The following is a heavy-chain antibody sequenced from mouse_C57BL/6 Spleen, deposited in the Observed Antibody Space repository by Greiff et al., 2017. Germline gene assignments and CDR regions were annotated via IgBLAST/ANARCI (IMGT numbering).Heavy chain of an antibody. Sequence: QVQLQQPGAELVRPGSSVKLSCKASGYTFTSYWMHWVKQRPIQGLEWIGNIDPSDSETHYNQKFKDKATLTVDKSSSTAYMQLSSLTSEDSAVYYCARGITTVVAKVDYWGQGTTLTVSS. CDR3: ARGITTVVAKVDY. CDR1: GYTFTSYW. CDR2: IDPSDSET. V-gene: IGHV1-52*01. J-gene: IGHJ2*01. D-gene: IGHD1-1*01.